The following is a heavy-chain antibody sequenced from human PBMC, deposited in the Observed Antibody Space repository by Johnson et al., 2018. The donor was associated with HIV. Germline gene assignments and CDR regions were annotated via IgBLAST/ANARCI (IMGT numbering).Heavy chain of an antibody. D-gene: IGHD1-26*01. V-gene: IGHV3-30*04. CDR2: ISYDGINK. CDR3: ARGRASWELYDAFEI. J-gene: IGHJ3*02. CDR1: GFTFSSCA. Sequence: QVQLVESGGGVVQPGRSLRLSCAASGFTFSSCAMHWVRQAPGKGLEWETIISYDGINKYYAESVKGRFTISRDISKDTLYLQMNSLRAEDTAVYYCARGRASWELYDAFEIWGQGTMVIVSS.